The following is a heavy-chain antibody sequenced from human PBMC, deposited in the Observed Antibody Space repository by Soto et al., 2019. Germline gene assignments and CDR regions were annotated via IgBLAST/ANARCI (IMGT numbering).Heavy chain of an antibody. V-gene: IGHV4-34*01. CDR2: INHSGST. CDR3: VRHSEWIIRAY. CDR1: GGSFSGYY. J-gene: IGHJ4*02. D-gene: IGHD3-3*01. Sequence: SETLSLTCAVYGGSFSGYYWSWIRQPPGKGLEWIGEINHSGSTNYNPSLKSRVTISVDTSKNQFSLKLSSVTAADTAVYYCVRHSEWIIRAYWGQGTLVTVSS.